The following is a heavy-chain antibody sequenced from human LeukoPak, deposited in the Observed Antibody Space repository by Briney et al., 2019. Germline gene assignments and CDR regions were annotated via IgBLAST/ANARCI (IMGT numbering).Heavy chain of an antibody. Sequence: SETLSLTCTVSGGSISSSSYYWGWIRQPPGKGLEWIGYISYSGGTNYSPSLKSRVTISLDTSKNQVSLKLSSVTAADTAVYFCARRETYFYDSSGYYSLWGQGTLVTVSS. J-gene: IGHJ4*02. V-gene: IGHV4-61*05. D-gene: IGHD3-22*01. CDR3: ARRETYFYDSSGYYSL. CDR1: GGSISSSSYY. CDR2: ISYSGGT.